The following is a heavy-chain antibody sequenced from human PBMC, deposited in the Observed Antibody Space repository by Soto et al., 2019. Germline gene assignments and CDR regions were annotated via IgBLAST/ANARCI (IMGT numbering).Heavy chain of an antibody. Sequence: QVQLVESGGGVVQPGRSLRLSCAASGFTFSNYAMHWVRQAPGKGLEWVAVISYDGNSKFYTDSLKGRFSISRDNSKNTLYLQMNSLRAEDTAVYYCAKDPRYCSGGTCFPGGEHWLDSWGQGTLVTVSS. CDR2: ISYDGNSK. J-gene: IGHJ5*01. CDR1: GFTFSNYA. D-gene: IGHD2-15*01. CDR3: AKDPRYCSGGTCFPGGEHWLDS. V-gene: IGHV3-30-3*01.